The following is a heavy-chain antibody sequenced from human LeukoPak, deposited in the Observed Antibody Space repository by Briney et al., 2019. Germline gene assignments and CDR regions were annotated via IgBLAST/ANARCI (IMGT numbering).Heavy chain of an antibody. CDR3: ATYDSSGYYSVDY. Sequence: HPGGSLRLSCAASGFTFSSYAMSWVRQAPGKGLEWVSAISGSGGSTYYADSVKGRFTISRDNSKNTLYLQMNSLRAEDTAVYYCATYDSSGYYSVDYWGQGTLVTVSS. CDR1: GFTFSSYA. CDR2: ISGSGGST. V-gene: IGHV3-23*01. D-gene: IGHD3-22*01. J-gene: IGHJ4*02.